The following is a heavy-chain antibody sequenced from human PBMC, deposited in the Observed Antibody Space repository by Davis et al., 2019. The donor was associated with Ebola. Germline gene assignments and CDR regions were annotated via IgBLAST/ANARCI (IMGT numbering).Heavy chain of an antibody. D-gene: IGHD4-17*01. CDR3: VRTTYGAPEY. V-gene: IGHV3-74*01. CDR1: GFTFSRYW. Sequence: GESLKISCAASGFTFSRYWMHWVRQAPGKGLVYVSRISSDGGITSYADSMKGRFTISRDNAKSTLYLQMNSLTAEDTAVYYCVRTTYGAPEYWGQGTLVTVSS. CDR2: ISSDGGIT. J-gene: IGHJ4*02.